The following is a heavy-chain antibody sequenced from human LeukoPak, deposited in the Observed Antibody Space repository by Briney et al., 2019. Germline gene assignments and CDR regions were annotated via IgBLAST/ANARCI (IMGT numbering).Heavy chain of an antibody. D-gene: IGHD3-16*01. Sequence: PSETLSLTCTVSGGSISSGGYYWSWIRQPPGKGLEWIGYIYYSGSTNYNPSLKSRVSLSVDTSRNQFSLRLSSATAADTAVYYCARHVARLETRPWGWGPKSTYSYYHMDVWGQGTTVTVSS. J-gene: IGHJ6*02. CDR2: IYYSGST. CDR3: ARHVARLETRPWGWGPKSTYSYYHMDV. CDR1: GGSISSGGYY. V-gene: IGHV4-61*08.